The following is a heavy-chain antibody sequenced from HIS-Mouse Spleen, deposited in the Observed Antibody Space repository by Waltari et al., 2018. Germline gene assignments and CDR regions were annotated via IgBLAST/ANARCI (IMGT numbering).Heavy chain of an antibody. Sequence: QVQLVQSGAEVKKPGASVKVSCKASGYTFTSYDINWVRQATGQGLEWMGWMNPNRGNTGYAQKFQGRVTRTRNTSISTAYMELSSLRSEDTAVYYCARIGSHRRGYSYGYWFDPWGQGTLVTVSS. CDR2: MNPNRGNT. CDR1: GYTFTSYD. V-gene: IGHV1-8*01. CDR3: ARIGSHRRGYSYGYWFDP. D-gene: IGHD5-18*01. J-gene: IGHJ5*02.